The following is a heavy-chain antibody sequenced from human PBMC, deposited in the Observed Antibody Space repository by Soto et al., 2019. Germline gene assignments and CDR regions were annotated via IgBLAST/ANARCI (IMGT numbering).Heavy chain of an antibody. CDR1: GYTFTGYY. V-gene: IGHV1-2*02. Sequence: ASVKVSCKASGYTFTGYYMHWVRQAPGQGLEWMGWINPNSGGTNYAQKFQGRVTMTRDTSINTAYMELSRLRSDDTAVYYCAKSVDTDILAACGQAEDYYYYGMDVWGQGTTVTVSS. CDR3: AKSVDTDILAACGQAEDYYYYGMDV. CDR2: INPNSGGT. D-gene: IGHD5-18*01. J-gene: IGHJ6*02.